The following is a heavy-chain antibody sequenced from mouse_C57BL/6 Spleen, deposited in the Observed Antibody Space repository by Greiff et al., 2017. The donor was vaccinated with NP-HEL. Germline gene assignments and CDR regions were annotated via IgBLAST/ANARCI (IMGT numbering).Heavy chain of an antibody. CDR2: IWGDGST. Sequence: QVQLQQSGPGLVAPSQSLSITCTVSGFSLTSYGVSWVRQPPGKGLEWLGVIWGDGSTNYHSALISRLSISKDNSKSQVFLKLNSLQTDDTATYYCAKADMITTGDQFAYWGQGTLVTVSA. V-gene: IGHV2-3*01. CDR1: GFSLTSYG. CDR3: AKADMITTGDQFAY. D-gene: IGHD2-4*01. J-gene: IGHJ3*01.